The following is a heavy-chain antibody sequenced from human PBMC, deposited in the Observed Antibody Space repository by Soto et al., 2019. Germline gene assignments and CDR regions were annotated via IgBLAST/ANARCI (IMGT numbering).Heavy chain of an antibody. CDR1: GGTFSSYA. CDR2: IIPISDTT. CDR3: ARDLAAADY. J-gene: IGHJ4*02. V-gene: IGHV1-69*06. Sequence: ASVKVSCKASGGTFSSYAISWVRQAPGQGLEWMGGIIPISDTTNYAQKLQGRVTVTGDKSTGTVYMELSSLIPEDTAVYYCARDLAAADYWGQGTLVTVSS. D-gene: IGHD6-13*01.